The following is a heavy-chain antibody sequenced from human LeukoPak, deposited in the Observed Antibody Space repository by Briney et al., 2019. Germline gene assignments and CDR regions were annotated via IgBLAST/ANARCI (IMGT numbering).Heavy chain of an antibody. CDR2: IKQDGSEK. J-gene: IGHJ3*02. Sequence: GGSLRLSCAASGFTFSSYEMNWVRQAPGKGLEWVANIKQDGSEKYYVDSVKGRFTISRDNAKNSLYLQMNSLRAEDTAVYYCAREPRGPLKDAFDIWGQGTMVTVSS. CDR3: AREPRGPLKDAFDI. CDR1: GFTFSSYE. V-gene: IGHV3-7*03.